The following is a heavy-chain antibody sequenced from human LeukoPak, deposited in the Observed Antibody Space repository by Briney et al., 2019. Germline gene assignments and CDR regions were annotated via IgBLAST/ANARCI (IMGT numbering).Heavy chain of an antibody. V-gene: IGHV1-69*13. CDR3: ARDYGAKRVFDY. D-gene: IGHD4-23*01. CDR2: IIPIFGTA. Sequence: SVKVSCKASGGTFSSYAISWVRQAPGQGLEWMGGIIPIFGTANYAQKFQGRVTITADESTSTAYMELSSLRSEDTAVYYCARDYGAKRVFDYWGQGTLVTVSS. J-gene: IGHJ4*02. CDR1: GGTFSSYA.